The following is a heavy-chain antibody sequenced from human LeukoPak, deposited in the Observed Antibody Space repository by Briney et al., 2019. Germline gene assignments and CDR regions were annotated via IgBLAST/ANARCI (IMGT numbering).Heavy chain of an antibody. D-gene: IGHD4-23*01. V-gene: IGHV1-8*01. Sequence: ASVKVSCKASGYTFTSYDINWVRQATRQGLEWMGWMNPNSGNTGYAQKFQGRVTMTRNTSISTAYMELSSLRSEDTAVYYCARLDYGGNSGTDAFDIWGQGTMVTVSS. CDR2: MNPNSGNT. CDR3: ARLDYGGNSGTDAFDI. J-gene: IGHJ3*02. CDR1: GYTFTSYD.